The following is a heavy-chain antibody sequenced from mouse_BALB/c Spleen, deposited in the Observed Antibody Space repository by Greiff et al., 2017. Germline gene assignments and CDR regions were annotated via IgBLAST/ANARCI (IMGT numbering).Heavy chain of an antibody. CDR3: AREGDYDYLYAMDY. D-gene: IGHD2-4*01. J-gene: IGHJ4*01. CDR1: GFTFSSYA. V-gene: IGHV5-6-5*01. Sequence: EVKLMESGGGLVKPGGSLKLSCAASGFTFSSYAMSWVRQTPEKRLEWVASISSGGSTYYPDSVKGRFTISRDNARNILYLQMSSLRSEDTAMYYWAREGDYDYLYAMDYWGQGTSVTVSS. CDR2: ISSGGST.